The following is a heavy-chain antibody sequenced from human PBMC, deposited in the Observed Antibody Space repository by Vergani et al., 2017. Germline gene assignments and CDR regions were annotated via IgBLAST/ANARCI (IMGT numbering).Heavy chain of an antibody. CDR3: ARGDYGILTGYRY. CDR1: GYTFSNYY. D-gene: IGHD3-9*01. J-gene: IGHJ4*02. CDR2: INPSGGHT. V-gene: IGHV1-46*03. Sequence: QVQVVQSGAEVKKSGASGKVSCKTSGYTFSNYYMHWVRQAPGQGLEWMGIINPSGGHTNYAQKFQGRVTMTRDTSTSTVYMELGSLRSEDTAIYYCARGDYGILTGYRYWGQGTLVTVSA.